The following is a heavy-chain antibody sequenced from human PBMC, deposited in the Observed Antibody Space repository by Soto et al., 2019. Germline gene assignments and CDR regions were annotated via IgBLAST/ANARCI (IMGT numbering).Heavy chain of an antibody. CDR3: GKVSTYYYDSTFDY. V-gene: IGHV3-30*18. J-gene: IGHJ4*02. D-gene: IGHD3-22*01. CDR2: ISYDGNYK. CDR1: GFTFSSYG. Sequence: GGSLRLSCAASGFTFSSYGMHWVLQAPCKGLEWVAIISYDGNYKHHADSVKGRFTISRDNSKNTLYLQMNSLRAEDTAVYYCGKVSTYYYDSTFDYWGQGTLVTVSS.